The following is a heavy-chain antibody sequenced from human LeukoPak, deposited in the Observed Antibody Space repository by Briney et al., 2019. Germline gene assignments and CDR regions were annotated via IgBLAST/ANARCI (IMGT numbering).Heavy chain of an antibody. Sequence: GGSLRLSCAASGFTFNDYYMSWLCQAPGKGLEWVSYMSGSGGFTTFYADSVKGRFTISRDDAKNLLYLQMHNLRSEDTAVYFCARDTVYGNYYFDNWGQGILVTVSS. CDR1: GFTFNDYY. CDR3: ARDTVYGNYYFDN. D-gene: IGHD4-11*01. J-gene: IGHJ4*02. V-gene: IGHV3-11*01. CDR2: MSGSGGFTT.